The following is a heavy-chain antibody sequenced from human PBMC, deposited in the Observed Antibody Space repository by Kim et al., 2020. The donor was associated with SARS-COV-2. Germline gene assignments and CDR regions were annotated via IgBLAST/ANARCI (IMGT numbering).Heavy chain of an antibody. CDR3: ARLLRTMRQYYFDY. CDR1: GYSISSGYY. V-gene: IGHV4-38-2*02. J-gene: IGHJ4*01. CDR2: IYHSGST. D-gene: IGHD1-7*01. Sequence: SETLSLTCTVSGYSISSGYYWGWIRQPPGKGLEWIGSIYHSGSTYYNPSLKSRVTISVDTSKNQFSLKLSSVTAADTAVYYCARLLRTMRQYYFDYWG.